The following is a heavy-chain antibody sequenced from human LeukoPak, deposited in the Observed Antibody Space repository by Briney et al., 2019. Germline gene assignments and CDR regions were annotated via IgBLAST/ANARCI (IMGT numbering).Heavy chain of an antibody. J-gene: IGHJ4*02. V-gene: IGHV4-39*01. CDR2: IYYSGTT. CDR1: GGSVSSSSYN. CDR3: ADLGASGYDPFTY. D-gene: IGHD5-12*01. Sequence: SETLSLTCTVSGGSVSSSSYNWGCIRQPPGKGLEWIGSIYYSGTTNYNPSLKSRVTISVDTSKNQFSLKLSSVTAADTAVYYCADLGASGYDPFTYWGQGTLVTVSS.